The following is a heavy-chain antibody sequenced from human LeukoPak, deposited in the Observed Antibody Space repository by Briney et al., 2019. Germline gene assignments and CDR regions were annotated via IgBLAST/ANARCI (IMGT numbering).Heavy chain of an antibody. CDR3: ARRRDSSGYVDY. V-gene: IGHV4-59*08. Sequence: SETLSLTCTVSGGSISSYYWSWIRQPPGKGLEWIGYIYYSGSTNYNPSLKSRVTISVDTSKNQFSLKLSPVTAADTAVYYCARRRDSSGYVDYWGQGTLVTVSS. CDR1: GGSISSYY. D-gene: IGHD3-22*01. J-gene: IGHJ4*02. CDR2: IYYSGST.